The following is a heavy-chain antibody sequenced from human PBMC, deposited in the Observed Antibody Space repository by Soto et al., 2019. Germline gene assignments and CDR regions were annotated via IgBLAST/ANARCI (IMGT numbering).Heavy chain of an antibody. D-gene: IGHD2-21*01. V-gene: IGHV4-59*01. CDR1: GGSISSYY. CDR2: IYYSGST. Sequence: SDTLSLTCTVSGGSISSYYWSWIRQPPGKGLEWIGYIYYSGSTNYNPSLKSRVTISVDTSKNQFSLKLSSVTAADTAVYYCARCRVYCGGDCYYYYYYMDVWGKGTTVTVSS. J-gene: IGHJ6*03. CDR3: ARCRVYCGGDCYYYYYYMDV.